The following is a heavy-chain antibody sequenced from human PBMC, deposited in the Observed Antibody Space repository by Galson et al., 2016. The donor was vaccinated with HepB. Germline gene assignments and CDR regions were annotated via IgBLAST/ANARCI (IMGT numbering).Heavy chain of an antibody. Sequence: SLRLSCAGSGFIFRGSVMHWVRQASGKGLEWVGRIRSKTHSSATAYATSVEGRFTISRDDSKNTTYLLMNSLKTEDTAVYYCSSRDFTHYGVDYWGLGTLVIVSS. J-gene: IGHJ4*02. CDR2: IRSKTHSSAT. V-gene: IGHV3-73*01. CDR1: GFIFRGSV. CDR3: SSRDFTHYGVDY. D-gene: IGHD3-16*01.